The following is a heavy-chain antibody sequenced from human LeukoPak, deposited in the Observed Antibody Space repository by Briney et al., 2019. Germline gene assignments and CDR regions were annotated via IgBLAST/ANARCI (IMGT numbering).Heavy chain of an antibody. V-gene: IGHV3-53*01. Sequence: GGSLRLSCAASGFTVSGTYMSWVRQAPGKGLEWVSVIYSAGDTFSADSVKGRFTISRDNSKNTVYLQMNSLRAEDTAVYYCATDRVVRGSYSSDAFDIWGQGTMVTVSS. CDR2: IYSAGDT. J-gene: IGHJ3*02. CDR3: ATDRVVRGSYSSDAFDI. CDR1: GFTVSGTY. D-gene: IGHD1-26*01.